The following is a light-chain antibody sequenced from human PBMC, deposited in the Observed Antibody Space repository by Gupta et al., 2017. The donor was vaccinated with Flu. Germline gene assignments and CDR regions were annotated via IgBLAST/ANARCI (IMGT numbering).Light chain of an antibody. CDR3: QQYDNLPYT. CDR2: DAS. CDR1: QDISNY. Sequence: PSSLSASVGDRVTITCQASQDISNYLNWYQQKPGKAPKLLIYDASNLETGVPSRFSGSGSGTDFTFTISSLQPDDIATYYCQQYDNLPYTFGQGTKLEIK. V-gene: IGKV1-33*01. J-gene: IGKJ2*01.